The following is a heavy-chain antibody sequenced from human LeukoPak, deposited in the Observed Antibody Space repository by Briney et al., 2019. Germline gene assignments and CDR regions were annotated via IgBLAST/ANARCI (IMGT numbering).Heavy chain of an antibody. V-gene: IGHV4-34*01. J-gene: IGHJ4*02. D-gene: IGHD3-22*01. Sequence: HSETLSLTCAVFGGSFRGYYWSWIRQPPGKGLEWIGEINHSGSTNYNPSLKSRVTISVDTSEDQFSLKLSSVTAADTAVYYGARCRHYYDSSGYLESYYFDYWGQGTLVTVSS. CDR1: GGSFRGYY. CDR2: INHSGST. CDR3: ARCRHYYDSSGYLESYYFDY.